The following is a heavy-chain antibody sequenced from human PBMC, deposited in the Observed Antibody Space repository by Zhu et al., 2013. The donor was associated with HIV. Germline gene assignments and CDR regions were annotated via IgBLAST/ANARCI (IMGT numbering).Heavy chain of an antibody. V-gene: IGHV1-58*01. CDR2: IVVGSGNT. CDR1: GFTFTSSA. Sequence: QMQLVQSGPEVKKPGTSVKVSCKASGFTFTSSAVQWVRQARGQRLEWIGWIVVGSGNTNYAQKFQERVTITRDMSTSTAYMELSSLRSEDTAVYYCAAVRDYGDPMPHDAFDIWGQGTMVTVSS. J-gene: IGHJ3*02. D-gene: IGHD4-17*01. CDR3: AAVRDYGDPMPHDAFDI.